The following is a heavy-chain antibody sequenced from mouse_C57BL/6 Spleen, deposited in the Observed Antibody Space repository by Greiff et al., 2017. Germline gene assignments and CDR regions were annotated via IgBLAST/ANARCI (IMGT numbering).Heavy chain of an antibody. V-gene: IGHV1-61*01. CDR3: VYYSNYGWYFDV. Sequence: QVQLQQPGAELVRPGSSVKLSCKASGYTFTSYWMDWVKQGPGQGLEWIGNIYPSDSETHYNQKFKDKATLTVDKSSSTGYMQISSLTSDDSAVYYCVYYSNYGWYFDVWGTGTTVTVSS. CDR2: IYPSDSET. D-gene: IGHD2-5*01. CDR1: GYTFTSYW. J-gene: IGHJ1*03.